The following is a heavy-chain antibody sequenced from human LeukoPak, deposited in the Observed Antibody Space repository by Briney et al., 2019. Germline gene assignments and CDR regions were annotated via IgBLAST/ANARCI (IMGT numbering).Heavy chain of an antibody. CDR3: AKDQVPSNWNYGALGAFDI. D-gene: IGHD1-7*01. Sequence: QPGGSLRLSCAASGFTFSSYAMSWVRQAPGKGLEGVSAISGSGGSTYYADSVKGRFAISRDNSKNTLYLQMNSLRAEDTAEYYCAKDQVPSNWNYGALGAFDIWGQGTMVTVSS. V-gene: IGHV3-23*01. CDR2: ISGSGGST. CDR1: GFTFSSYA. J-gene: IGHJ3*02.